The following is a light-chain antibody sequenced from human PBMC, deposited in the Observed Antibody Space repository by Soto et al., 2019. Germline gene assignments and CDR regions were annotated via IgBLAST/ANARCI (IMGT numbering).Light chain of an antibody. J-gene: IGLJ1*01. Sequence: QSVLTQPRSVSGSPGQSVTISCTGTSSDVGGYNYVSWYQQYPGKAPKLMIYDVTKRSAGVPDRFSGSKSGNTASLTISGLQSEDEADYFRTSYTSYSTLDVFGTGTKVTVL. CDR3: TSYTSYSTLDV. CDR1: SSDVGGYNY. V-gene: IGLV2-11*01. CDR2: DVT.